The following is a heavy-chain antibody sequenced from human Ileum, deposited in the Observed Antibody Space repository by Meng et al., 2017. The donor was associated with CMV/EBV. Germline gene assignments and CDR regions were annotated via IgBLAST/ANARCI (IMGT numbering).Heavy chain of an antibody. CDR1: GFTFSSYA. V-gene: IGHV3-30*04. D-gene: IGHD2-21*01. CDR3: WSPNCGDC. CDR2: ISSVENIK. Sequence: GESLKISCAASGFTFSSYAFHWVRQTPGKGLEWVAVISSVENIKHYEDSVKGRFTISRDNSKSTLYLQMDSLRADDTAVYYCWSPNCGDCWGQGTLVTVSS. J-gene: IGHJ4*02.